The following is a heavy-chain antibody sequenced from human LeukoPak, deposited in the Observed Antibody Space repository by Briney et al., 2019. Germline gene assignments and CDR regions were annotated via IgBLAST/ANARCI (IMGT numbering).Heavy chain of an antibody. CDR3: VRDRGGLEL. CDR1: GDSVSSDTAA. D-gene: IGHD1-7*01. Sequence: SQTLSLTCAISGDSVSSDTAAWNWIRQSPSRGLEWLGRTYYRSKWFNDYATSVKSRISINPDPSRNQFSLQLNSVIPEDTAVYSCVRDRGGLELWGQGTLVTVSS. V-gene: IGHV6-1*01. CDR2: TYYRSKWFN. J-gene: IGHJ4*02.